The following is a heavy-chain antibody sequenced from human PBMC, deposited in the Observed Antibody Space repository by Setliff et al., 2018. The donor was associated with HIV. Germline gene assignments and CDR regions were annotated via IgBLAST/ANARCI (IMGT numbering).Heavy chain of an antibody. D-gene: IGHD3-3*01. CDR3: ARESRNDFWSGYYRTFDI. Sequence: SETLSLTCTVSGGSISSGGFYWSWIRQHPGKGLEWIGYIYYSGSTYYNPSLKSRVTISVDTSKNQFSLKLSSVTAADTAMYFCARESRNDFWSGYYRTFDIWGQGTMVTVSS. CDR1: GGSISSGGFY. J-gene: IGHJ3*02. V-gene: IGHV4-31*03. CDR2: IYYSGST.